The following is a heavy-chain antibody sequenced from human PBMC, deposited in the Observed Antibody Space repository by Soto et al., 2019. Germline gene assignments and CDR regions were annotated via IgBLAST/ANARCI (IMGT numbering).Heavy chain of an antibody. Sequence: EVQLVESGGGLVKPGGSLRLSCAASGFTFSNAWMSWVRQAPGKGLEWVGRIKSKTDGGTTDYAAPEKGRFTISRDDSKNTLYLKVNSLKTDDTAVYYVTTTWTYPGCVDYWGQGTLVTVSS. V-gene: IGHV3-15*01. CDR1: GFTFSNAW. CDR2: IKSKTDGGTT. CDR3: TTTWTYPGCVDY. J-gene: IGHJ4*02. D-gene: IGHD2-8*01.